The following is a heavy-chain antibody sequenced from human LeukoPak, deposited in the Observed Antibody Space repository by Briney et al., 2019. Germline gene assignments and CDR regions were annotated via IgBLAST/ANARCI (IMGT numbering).Heavy chain of an antibody. CDR2: IRYDESNK. J-gene: IGHJ4*02. CDR1: GLTFSSYG. Sequence: GGSLRLSCAASGLTFSSYGMHWVRQALGKGLEWVAFIRYDESNKYYADSVKGRFTISRDNSKNTLYLQMNSLRTEDTGVYYCAEDRHDGKDYWGQGTLVTVSS. CDR3: AEDRHDGKDY. D-gene: IGHD4-23*01. V-gene: IGHV3-30*02.